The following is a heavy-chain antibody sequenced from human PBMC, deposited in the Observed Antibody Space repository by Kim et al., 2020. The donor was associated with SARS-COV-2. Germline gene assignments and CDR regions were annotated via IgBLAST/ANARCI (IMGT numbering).Heavy chain of an antibody. CDR3: ARDPYDYGGNSGAFDI. CDR2: ISYDGSNK. CDR1: GFTFSSYA. V-gene: IGHV3-30-3*01. D-gene: IGHD4-17*01. J-gene: IGHJ3*02. Sequence: GGSLRLSCAASGFTFSSYAMHWVRQAPGKGLEWVAVISYDGSNKYYADSVKGRFTISRDNSKNTLYLQMNSLRAEDTAVYYCARDPYDYGGNSGAFDIWGQGTMVTVSS.